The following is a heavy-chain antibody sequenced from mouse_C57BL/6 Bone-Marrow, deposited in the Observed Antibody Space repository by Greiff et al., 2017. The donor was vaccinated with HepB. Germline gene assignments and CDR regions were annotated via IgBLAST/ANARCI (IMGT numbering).Heavy chain of an antibody. D-gene: IGHD1-1*01. Sequence: EVQLQESGEGLVKPGGSLKLSCAASGFTFSSYAMSWVRQTPEKRLEWVAYISSGGDYIYYADTVKGRFTISRDNARNTLYLQMSSLKSEDTAMYYCTRVLPYYGSSYGWFAYWGQGTLVTVSA. CDR2: ISSGGDYI. V-gene: IGHV5-9-1*02. CDR1: GFTFSSYA. CDR3: TRVLPYYGSSYGWFAY. J-gene: IGHJ3*01.